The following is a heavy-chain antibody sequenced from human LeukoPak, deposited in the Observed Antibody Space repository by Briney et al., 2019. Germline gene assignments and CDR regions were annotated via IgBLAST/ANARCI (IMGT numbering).Heavy chain of an antibody. CDR2: ISAYNGNT. CDR1: GYTFTSYG. V-gene: IGHV1-18*01. Sequence: GASVKVSCKASGYTFTSYGISWVRQAPGQGLEWMGWISAYNGNTNYAQKLQGRVTMITDTSTSTAYMELRSLRSDDTAVYYCARGGEGIRYFDWQKNFDYWGQGTLVTVSS. D-gene: IGHD3-9*01. J-gene: IGHJ4*02. CDR3: ARGGEGIRYFDWQKNFDY.